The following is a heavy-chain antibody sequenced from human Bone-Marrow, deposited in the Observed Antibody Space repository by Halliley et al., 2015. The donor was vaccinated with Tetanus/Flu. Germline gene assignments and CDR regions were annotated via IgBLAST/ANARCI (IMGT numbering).Heavy chain of an antibody. Sequence: GWMGWISGYNGNTNYAQKLKGRVTMTTDASTSTAYMGRRSLRSDDTAVYYCARGGIEGGAYWGQGTLVTVSS. V-gene: IGHV1-18*01. D-gene: IGHD3-16*01. CDR2: ISGYNGNT. J-gene: IGHJ4*02. CDR3: ARGGIEGGAY.